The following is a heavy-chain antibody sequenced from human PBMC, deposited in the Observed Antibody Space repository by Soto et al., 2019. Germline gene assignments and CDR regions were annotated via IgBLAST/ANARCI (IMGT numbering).Heavy chain of an antibody. D-gene: IGHD6-19*01. CDR3: ARGDPVGGHLRLFDY. CDR1: GYTFTSYA. V-gene: IGHV1-3*01. CDR2: INAGNGNT. J-gene: IGHJ4*02. Sequence: GAAVKVSCKASGYTFTSYAMHWVRQAPGQRLEWMEWINAGNGNTKYSQKFQGRVTITRDTSASTAYMELSSLRSEDTAVYYCARGDPVGGHLRLFDYPAQGTLVIVSS.